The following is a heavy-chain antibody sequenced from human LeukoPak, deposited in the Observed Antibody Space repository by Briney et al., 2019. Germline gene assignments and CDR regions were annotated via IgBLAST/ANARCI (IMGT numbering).Heavy chain of an antibody. CDR1: GFTFDNYV. V-gene: IGHV3-43*02. CDR2: ISADGSST. CDR3: ARDMGGSCPDY. J-gene: IGHJ4*02. D-gene: IGHD2-15*01. Sequence: GESLRLSCAASGFTFDNYVMHWVRQAQGKGLEWVSMISADGSSTFYADSMKGRFTTSRDNRKNSLYLQLESLGTEDTALYYCARDMGGSCPDYWGQGTRVTVSS.